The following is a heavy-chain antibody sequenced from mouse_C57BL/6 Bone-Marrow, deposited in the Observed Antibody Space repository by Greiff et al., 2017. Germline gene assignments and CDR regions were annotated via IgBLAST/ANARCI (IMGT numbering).Heavy chain of an antibody. Sequence: QVQLQQPGAELVRPGTSVKLSCKASGYTFTSYWMHWVKQRPGQGLEWIGVIDPSDSYTNYNQKFKGKATLTVDTSSSTAYVQLSSLTSEDSAVYYCARKDYGNFDVWGTGTTVTVSS. CDR3: ARKDYGNFDV. CDR2: IDPSDSYT. D-gene: IGHD1-1*01. V-gene: IGHV1-59*01. CDR1: GYTFTSYW. J-gene: IGHJ1*03.